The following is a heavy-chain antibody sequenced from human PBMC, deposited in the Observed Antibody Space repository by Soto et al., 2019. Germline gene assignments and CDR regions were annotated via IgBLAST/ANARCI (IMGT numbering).Heavy chain of an antibody. CDR2: IYYSGST. V-gene: IGHV4-59*08. J-gene: IGHJ5*02. D-gene: IGHD3-10*01. CDR3: ARALLVLPSWFDP. CDR1: GGSISSYY. Sequence: SETLSLTCTVSGGSISSYYWSWIRQPPGKGLEWIGYIYYSGSTNYNPSLKSRVTISVDTSKNQFSLKLSSVTAADTAVYYCARALLVLPSWFDPWGQGTLVTVSS.